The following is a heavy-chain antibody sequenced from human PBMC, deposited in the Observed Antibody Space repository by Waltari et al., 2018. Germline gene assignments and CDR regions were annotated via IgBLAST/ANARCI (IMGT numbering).Heavy chain of an antibody. J-gene: IGHJ6*02. D-gene: IGHD2-8*01. CDR3: ARNGLRDCTNGVCSFQGMDV. Sequence: EVQLVQSGAEVKKPGESLKISCKGSGYSFASYWIGWVRQMPGKGPEWMGIHDPGDSETKYSPSIQGQVTSSVVKSISAAYLQGSSLKASDTAMDDGARNGLRDCTNGVCSFQGMDVWGQGTTVTVSS. CDR1: GYSFASYW. CDR2: HDPGDSET. V-gene: IGHV5-51*01.